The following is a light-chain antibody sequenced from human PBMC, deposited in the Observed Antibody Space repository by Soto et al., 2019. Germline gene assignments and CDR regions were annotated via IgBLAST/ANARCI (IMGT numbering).Light chain of an antibody. CDR2: GAS. CDR3: QQYGSSPLT. Sequence: EIVLTQSPGTLSLSPGERATLSCRASQSVSSSYLAWYQQKPGQAPRLLIYGASSRATGIPHRFSGSGSGTDFTLTISRLEPEDFAVYYCQQYGSSPLTFGGGPKVEIK. V-gene: IGKV3-20*01. J-gene: IGKJ4*01. CDR1: QSVSSSY.